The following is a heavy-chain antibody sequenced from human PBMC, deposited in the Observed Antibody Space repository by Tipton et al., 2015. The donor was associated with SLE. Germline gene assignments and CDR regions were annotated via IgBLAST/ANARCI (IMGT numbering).Heavy chain of an antibody. CDR2: IYTSGST. CDR1: GGSISSGSYY. V-gene: IGHV4-61*02. Sequence: TLSLTCTVSGGSISSGSYYWSWIRQPAGKGLEWIGRIYTSGSTNYNPSLKSRVTISVDTSKNQFSLKLSSVTAADTAVYYCARTTSGYYYGMDVWGQGTTVTVSS. D-gene: IGHD3-10*01. J-gene: IGHJ6*02. CDR3: ARTTSGYYYGMDV.